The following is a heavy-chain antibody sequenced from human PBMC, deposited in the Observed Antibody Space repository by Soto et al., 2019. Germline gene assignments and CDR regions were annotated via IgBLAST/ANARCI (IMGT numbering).Heavy chain of an antibody. V-gene: IGHV1-46*01. Sequence: QVQLVQSGAEVKKPGASVKVSCKASGYTFTSYYMHWVRQAPGQGLEWMGIINPSGGSTSYAQKFQGRVTITADESTSTAYMELSSLRSEDTAVYYCARGHYYGSTPLYYFDYWGQGTLVTVSS. CDR2: INPSGGST. D-gene: IGHD3-10*01. CDR1: GYTFTSYY. J-gene: IGHJ4*02. CDR3: ARGHYYGSTPLYYFDY.